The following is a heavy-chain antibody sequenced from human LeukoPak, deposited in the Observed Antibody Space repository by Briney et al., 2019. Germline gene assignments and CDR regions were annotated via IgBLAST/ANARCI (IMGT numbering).Heavy chain of an antibody. CDR3: ARGHFLGTGTNWFDP. CDR1: GGSISSYF. J-gene: IGHJ5*02. V-gene: IGHV4-59*01. D-gene: IGHD1-1*01. Sequence: PLETLCLTCTVSGGSISSYFWSWIRQPPGKGLEWIGYIYDSGSTNYNPYLKSRVTISVDTSKNQFSLKLSSVTAADTAVYYCARGHFLGTGTNWFDPWGQGTLVTVSS. CDR2: IYDSGST.